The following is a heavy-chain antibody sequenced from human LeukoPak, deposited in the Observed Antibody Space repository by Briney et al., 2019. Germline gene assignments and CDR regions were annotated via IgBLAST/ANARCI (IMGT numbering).Heavy chain of an antibody. D-gene: IGHD6-25*01. J-gene: IGHJ4*02. CDR3: AKSSIMFAAGRLGSIDF. V-gene: IGHV3-30*02. CDR1: GFASNDFA. Sequence: PGGSLRLSCAASGFASNDFAMYWVRQAPGKGLDWVALIRRDGSHKYYAHSIKGRFTISRDNSKNTLYLQMSSLRAEDTAVYYCAKSSIMFAAGRLGSIDFWGQGTLVTVS. CDR2: IRRDGSHK.